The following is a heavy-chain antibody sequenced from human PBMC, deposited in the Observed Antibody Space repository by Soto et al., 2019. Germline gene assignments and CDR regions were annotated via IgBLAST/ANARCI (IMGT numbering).Heavy chain of an antibody. D-gene: IGHD6-19*01. CDR2: ISYDGSNK. J-gene: IGHJ4*02. V-gene: IGHV3-30*03. Sequence: QVQLVESGGGVVQPGRSPRLSCAASGFTFSSYGMHWVRQAPGKGLEWVAVISYDGSNKYYADSVKGRFTISRDNSKNTLYLQMNSLRAEDTAVYYCAIGWAVAGIGGFDYWGQGTLVTVSS. CDR1: GFTFSSYG. CDR3: AIGWAVAGIGGFDY.